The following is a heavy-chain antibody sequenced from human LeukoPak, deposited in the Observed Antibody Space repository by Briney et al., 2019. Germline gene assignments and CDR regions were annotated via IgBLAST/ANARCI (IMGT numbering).Heavy chain of an antibody. CDR2: NRAKAYGGTT. J-gene: IGHJ4*02. D-gene: IGHD3-3*01. Sequence: PGGSLRLSCTGSRFIFGDYAVSWVRQAPGKGLEWVGFNRAKAYGGTTDFAASVKGRFTITRDDYKSIAYLQMNSLKTEHTAIYYCTRDTVGYDFCSGYSAFWGQGTLVTVYS. V-gene: IGHV3-49*04. CDR3: TRDTVGYDFCSGYSAF. CDR1: RFIFGDYA.